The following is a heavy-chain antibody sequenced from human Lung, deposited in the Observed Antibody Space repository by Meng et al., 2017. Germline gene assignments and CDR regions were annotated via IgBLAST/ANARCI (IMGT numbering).Heavy chain of an antibody. CDR3: ARGPTTMAHDFDY. J-gene: IGHJ4*02. D-gene: IGHD4-11*01. V-gene: IGHV4-34*01. Sequence: RQQGGAGLLKPRETLSLTCVVSGGSFSDYYWSWIRQPPGKGLEWIGEINHSGSTNYNPSLESRATISVDTSQNNLSLKLSSVTAADSAVYYCARGPTTMAHDFDYWGQGTLVTVSS. CDR2: INHSGST. CDR1: GGSFSDYY.